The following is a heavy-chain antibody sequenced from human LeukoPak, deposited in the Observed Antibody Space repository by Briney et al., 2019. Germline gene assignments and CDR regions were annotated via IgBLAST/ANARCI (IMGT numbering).Heavy chain of an antibody. J-gene: IGHJ4*02. V-gene: IGHV3-23*01. Sequence: GGSLRLSCAASGFTFSGFAMSWVRQAPGTGLEWVSAISGGGGSINYADSVKGRFTISRDNSKNTLSLQMNSLRAEDTALYYWGAPYSDTGSCLGYGAQGPRVPVS. CDR2: ISGGGGSI. CDR3: GAPYSDTGSCLGY. CDR1: GFTFSGFA. D-gene: IGHD3-16*01.